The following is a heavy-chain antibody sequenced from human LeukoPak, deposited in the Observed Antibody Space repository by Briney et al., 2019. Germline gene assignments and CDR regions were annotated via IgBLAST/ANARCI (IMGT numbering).Heavy chain of an antibody. CDR1: GFTFSSYA. Sequence: GGPLRLSCAASGFTFSSYAMHWVRQAPGKGLEWVAVISYDGSNKYYADSVKGRFTISRDNSKNTLYLQMNSLRAEDTAVYYCARKGYSSGRTHFDYWGQGTLVTVSS. V-gene: IGHV3-30*04. J-gene: IGHJ4*02. CDR3: ARKGYSSGRTHFDY. CDR2: ISYDGSNK. D-gene: IGHD6-19*01.